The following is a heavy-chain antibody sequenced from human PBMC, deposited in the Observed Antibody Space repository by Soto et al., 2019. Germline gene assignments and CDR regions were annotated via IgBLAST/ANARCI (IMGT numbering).Heavy chain of an antibody. CDR1: GYTFTSYG. Sequence: ASVKVSCKASGYTFTSYGISWVRQAPGQGLEWMGWISAYNGNTNYAQKLQGRVTMTTDTSTSTAYMELRSLRSDDTAVYYCARDPGGAVADPFDYWGQGTLVTVSS. D-gene: IGHD6-19*01. J-gene: IGHJ4*02. CDR2: ISAYNGNT. V-gene: IGHV1-18*01. CDR3: ARDPGGAVADPFDY.